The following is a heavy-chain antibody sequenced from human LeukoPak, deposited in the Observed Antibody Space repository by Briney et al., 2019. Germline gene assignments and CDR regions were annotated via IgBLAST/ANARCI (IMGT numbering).Heavy chain of an antibody. J-gene: IGHJ4*02. CDR2: ISSSTIYI. D-gene: IGHD4-11*01. V-gene: IGHV3-21*01. Sequence: GGSLRLSCAASGLTFSSNTMNWVRQAPGKGLEWVSSISSSTIYIYYADSLKGRFTISRDDAKNSLYLQMNSLRAEDTAVYYCASGMTTVPTGTHWGQGTLVTVSS. CDR1: GLTFSSNT. CDR3: ASGMTTVPTGTH.